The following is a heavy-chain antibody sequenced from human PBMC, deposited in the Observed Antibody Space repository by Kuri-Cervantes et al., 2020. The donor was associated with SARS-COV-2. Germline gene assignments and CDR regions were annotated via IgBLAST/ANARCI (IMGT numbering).Heavy chain of an antibody. CDR2: IRYDRSNK. D-gene: IGHD5-12*01. V-gene: IGHV3-30*02. CDR1: GFTFSSYG. J-gene: IGHJ3*02. CDR3: AKDLGGYDRGAFDI. Sequence: GESLKISCAASGFTFSSYGMHWVRQAPGKGLEWVAFIRYDRSNKYYADSVKGRFTISRDNSKNTLYLQMNSLRAEDTAVYYCAKDLGGYDRGAFDIWGQGTMVTVSS.